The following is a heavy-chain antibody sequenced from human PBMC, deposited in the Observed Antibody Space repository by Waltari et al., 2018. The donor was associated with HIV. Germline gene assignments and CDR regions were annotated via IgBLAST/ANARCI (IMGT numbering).Heavy chain of an antibody. V-gene: IGHV3-7*01. D-gene: IGHD3-3*01. Sequence: EVQLVESGGGLVRPGGSRRLPCEASGFTFGNYGLHWVRSSPGKGLEWVANIKEDGSETHYVDSVKGRFTISRDDAKNSLYLQMNSLTADDTAVYFCVRGEKERMLRFLEYLPSGNFDYWGQGTLVTVSS. J-gene: IGHJ4*02. CDR1: GFTFGNYG. CDR2: IKEDGSET. CDR3: VRGEKERMLRFLEYLPSGNFDY.